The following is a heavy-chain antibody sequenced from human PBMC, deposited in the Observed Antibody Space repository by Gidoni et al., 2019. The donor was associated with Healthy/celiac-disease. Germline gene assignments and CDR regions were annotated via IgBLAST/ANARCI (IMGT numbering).Heavy chain of an antibody. Sequence: QPGRSLRLSCAASGFTFSRYAMHWVRQAPGKGLEWVAVISYDGSNKYYADSVKGRFTISRDNSKNTLYLQMNSLRAEDTAVYYCASQDSSGYYSTALDYWGQGTLVTVSS. V-gene: IGHV3-30-3*01. CDR2: ISYDGSNK. CDR3: ASQDSSGYYSTALDY. J-gene: IGHJ4*02. D-gene: IGHD3-22*01. CDR1: GFTFSRYA.